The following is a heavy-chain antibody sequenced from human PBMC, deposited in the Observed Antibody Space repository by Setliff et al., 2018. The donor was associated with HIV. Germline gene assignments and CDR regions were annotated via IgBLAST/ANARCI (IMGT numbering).Heavy chain of an antibody. CDR3: ARDVDYTDAFDI. V-gene: IGHV1-18*01. D-gene: IGHD4-4*01. Sequence: VQVSCKASGYTFTSYGISWVRQAPGQGLEWMGWISAYNGNTNYAQKLQGRVTMTTDTSTSTAYMELRSLRSDDTAVYYCARDVDYTDAFDIWGQGTMVTVSS. CDR2: ISAYNGNT. J-gene: IGHJ3*02. CDR1: GYTFTSYG.